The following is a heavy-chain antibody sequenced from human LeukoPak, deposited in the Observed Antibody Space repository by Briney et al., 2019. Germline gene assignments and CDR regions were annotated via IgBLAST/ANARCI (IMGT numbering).Heavy chain of an antibody. D-gene: IGHD6-19*01. CDR3: ARDSATVAGLGHWFDP. J-gene: IGHJ5*02. V-gene: IGHV4-61*08. Sequence: SETLSLTCTVSGGSISSGGYYWSWIRQHPGNGLEWIGYIYYTGSINYNPSLNSRVTISVDTSKNQFSLKLRSVTAADTAVYYCARDSATVAGLGHWFDPWGQGTLVTVSS. CDR1: GGSISSGGYY. CDR2: IYYTGSI.